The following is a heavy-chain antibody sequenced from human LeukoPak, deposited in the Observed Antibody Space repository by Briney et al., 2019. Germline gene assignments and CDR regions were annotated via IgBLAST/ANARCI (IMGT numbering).Heavy chain of an antibody. CDR3: AKVQIWDNYGHEDY. Sequence: GGSLRLSCAVSGFTFSSHWMSWVRQAPGKGLEWVASITPDGSEKYYVDSVKGRFTISRDNAKNSLYLQMNSLRAEDTAVYYCAKVQIWDNYGHEDYGGQGTLVSVSS. CDR2: ITPDGSEK. CDR1: GFTFSSHW. D-gene: IGHD1-1*01. J-gene: IGHJ4*02. V-gene: IGHV3-7*01.